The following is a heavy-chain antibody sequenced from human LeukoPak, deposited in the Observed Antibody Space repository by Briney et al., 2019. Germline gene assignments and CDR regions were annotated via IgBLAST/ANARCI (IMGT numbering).Heavy chain of an antibody. V-gene: IGHV1-24*01. D-gene: IGHD2-15*01. CDR1: GYTLTELS. Sequence: ASVKVSCKVSGYTLTELSTHWVRQAPGKGLEWMGGFDPEDGETIYAQKFQGRVTMTEDTSTDTAYMELSSLRSEDTAVYYCATDRYCSGGSCYSGVDWFDPWGQGTLVTVSS. J-gene: IGHJ5*02. CDR3: ATDRYCSGGSCYSGVDWFDP. CDR2: FDPEDGET.